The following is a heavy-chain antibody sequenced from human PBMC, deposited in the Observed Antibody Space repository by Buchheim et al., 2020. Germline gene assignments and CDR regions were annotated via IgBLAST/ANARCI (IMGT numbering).Heavy chain of an antibody. Sequence: QVQLVQSGAEVKKPGTSVKVSCKTSGYNFISYYMHWVRQAPGQGLEWMGLINPSGGSTTYAQNFQGRVTMTRDRSTTTVYMELSSLRSDDTAVYYCTREGNYNRFDYWGPGTL. CDR1: GYNFISYY. J-gene: IGHJ4*02. V-gene: IGHV1-46*01. CDR3: TREGNYNRFDY. CDR2: INPSGGST. D-gene: IGHD3-10*01.